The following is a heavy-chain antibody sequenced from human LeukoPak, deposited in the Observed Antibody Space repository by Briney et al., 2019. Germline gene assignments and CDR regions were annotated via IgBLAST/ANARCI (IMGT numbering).Heavy chain of an antibody. Sequence: SETLSLTCTVSGASISGYFWSWIRQPPGKGLEWIGYISSSGNTNYNPSLKSRVTISVDTSKNQFSLKLSSVTAADTAVYYCARHYGPWGQGTLVTVSS. CDR2: ISSSGNT. CDR1: GASISGYF. V-gene: IGHV4-59*08. CDR3: ARHYGP. J-gene: IGHJ5*02. D-gene: IGHD3-16*01.